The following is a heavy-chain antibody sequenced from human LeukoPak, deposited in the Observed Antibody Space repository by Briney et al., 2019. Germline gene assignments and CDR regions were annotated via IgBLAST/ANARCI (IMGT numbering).Heavy chain of an antibody. J-gene: IGHJ4*02. CDR1: GGSFSGYY. V-gene: IGHV4-34*01. D-gene: IGHD5-24*01. Sequence: SETLSLTCAVYGGSFSGYYWSWIRQPPGKGLEWIGEINHSGSTNYNPSLKSRVTISVDTSKNQFSLKLSSVTAADTAVYYCARVSRWLQCFDYWGQGTLVTVS. CDR3: ARVSRWLQCFDY. CDR2: INHSGST.